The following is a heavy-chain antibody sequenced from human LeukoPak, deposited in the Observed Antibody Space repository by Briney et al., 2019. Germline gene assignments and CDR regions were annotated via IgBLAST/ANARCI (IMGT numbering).Heavy chain of an antibody. J-gene: IGHJ6*03. Sequence: PGGSLRLSCAASGFTFSSNAMNWVRQAPGKGLEWVSGISGSGYYTYYADSVKGRFTISRDNSKNTLYIEMNSLRAEDTALYFCAKDGSWGDYQFYFYMDVWGKGTTVTVSS. CDR3: AKDGSWGDYQFYFYMDV. CDR1: GFTFSSNA. D-gene: IGHD2-2*01. CDR2: ISGSGYYT. V-gene: IGHV3-23*01.